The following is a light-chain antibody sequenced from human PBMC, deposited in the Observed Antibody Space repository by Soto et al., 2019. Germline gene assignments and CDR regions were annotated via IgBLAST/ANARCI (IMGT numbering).Light chain of an antibody. Sequence: DIQMTQSPSSLSASVGHRVTITCQASQDISNYLNWYQQKPGKAPKLLIYDASNLETRAPSRFSGSGSGTYFTFTISSLQPEDIATYYCQHYDNLPLAFGGGTKVEIK. CDR2: DAS. V-gene: IGKV1-33*01. CDR1: QDISNY. CDR3: QHYDNLPLA. J-gene: IGKJ4*02.